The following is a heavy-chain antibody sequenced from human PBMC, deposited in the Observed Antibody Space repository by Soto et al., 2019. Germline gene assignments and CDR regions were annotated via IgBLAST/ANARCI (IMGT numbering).Heavy chain of an antibody. Sequence: GGSLRLSCAASGFTFSSYEMNWVRQAPGKGLEWVSYISSSGTTVHYADSVKGRFTISRDNAKNSFYLQMNSLRAEDTAIYYCARDESRSYSLDYWGQGTLVTVSS. J-gene: IGHJ4*02. D-gene: IGHD1-26*01. V-gene: IGHV3-48*03. CDR1: GFTFSSYE. CDR2: ISSSGTTV. CDR3: ARDESRSYSLDY.